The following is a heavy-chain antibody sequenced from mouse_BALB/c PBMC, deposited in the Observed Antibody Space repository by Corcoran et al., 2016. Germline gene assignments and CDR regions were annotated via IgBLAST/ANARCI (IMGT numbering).Heavy chain of an antibody. CDR2: IDPANGNT. J-gene: IGHJ2*01. CDR3: ARRGDDGRFDY. V-gene: IGHV14-3*02. Sequence: EVQLKQSGAELVKPGASVKLSCTASGFNIKDTYMHWVKQRPEQGLEWIGRIDPANGNTKYDPKFQGKATITADTSSNTAYLQLSSLTSEDTAVYYCARRGDDGRFDYWGQGTTLTVSS. CDR1: GFNIKDTY. D-gene: IGHD2-12*01.